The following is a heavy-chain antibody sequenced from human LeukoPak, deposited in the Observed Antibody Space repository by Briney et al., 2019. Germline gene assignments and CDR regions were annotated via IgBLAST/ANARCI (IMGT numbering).Heavy chain of an antibody. CDR3: ARHGGRASGSYYSDF. D-gene: IGHD3-10*01. CDR1: GYTFTDYW. V-gene: IGHV5-51*01. J-gene: IGHJ4*02. Sequence: GESLKISCQVSGYTFTDYWIGWVRQMPGKAPECMGIISPGHSDTRYSPSFQGQVTISADTSINTAYLQWSSLRASDTAIYYCARHGGRASGSYYSDFWGQGTLVTVSS. CDR2: ISPGHSDT.